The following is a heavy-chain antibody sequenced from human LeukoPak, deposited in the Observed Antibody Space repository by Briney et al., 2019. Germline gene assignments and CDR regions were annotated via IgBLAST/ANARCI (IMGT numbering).Heavy chain of an antibody. CDR2: INPSGGST. CDR1: GYTFTSYY. D-gene: IGHD1-26*01. Sequence: ASVKVSCKASGYTFTSYYMHWVRQAPGQGLEWMGIINPSGGSTSYAQKFQGRVTMTRDTSTSTVYMELRSLRSDDTAVYYCARDQWVGATSIYYYGMDVWGQGTTVTVSS. CDR3: ARDQWVGATSIYYYGMDV. V-gene: IGHV1-46*01. J-gene: IGHJ6*02.